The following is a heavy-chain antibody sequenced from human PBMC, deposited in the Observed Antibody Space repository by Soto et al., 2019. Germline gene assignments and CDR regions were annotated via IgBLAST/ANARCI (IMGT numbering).Heavy chain of an antibody. Sequence: QVQLVESGGGVVQPGRSLRLSCAASGFTFSSYGMHWVRQAPGKGLEWVAVIWYDGSNKYYADSVKGRFTISRDNSKNTLYLQMNSLRAEDTAVYYCARDQGTAMADKGMDVWGQGTTVTVSS. D-gene: IGHD5-18*01. CDR2: IWYDGSNK. CDR1: GFTFSSYG. J-gene: IGHJ6*02. CDR3: ARDQGTAMADKGMDV. V-gene: IGHV3-33*01.